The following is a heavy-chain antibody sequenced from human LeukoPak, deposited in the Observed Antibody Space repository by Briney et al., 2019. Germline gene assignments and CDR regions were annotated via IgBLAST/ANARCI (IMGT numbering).Heavy chain of an antibody. J-gene: IGHJ4*02. D-gene: IGHD5-18*01. CDR2: IYYSGST. CDR1: GGPISSSSYY. V-gene: IGHV4-39*07. Sequence: PSETLSLTCTVSGGPISSSSYYWGWIRQPPGKGLEWIGSIYYSGSTYYNPSLKSRVTISVDTSKNQFSLKLSSVTAADTAVYYCARDAGYSYWFDYWGQGTLVTVSS. CDR3: ARDAGYSYWFDY.